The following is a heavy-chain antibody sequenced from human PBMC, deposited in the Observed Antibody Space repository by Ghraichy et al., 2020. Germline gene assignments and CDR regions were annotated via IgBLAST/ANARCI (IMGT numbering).Heavy chain of an antibody. CDR2: IRTTTNNYAT. CDR3: TTIRGDGYNVEASDI. D-gene: IGHD5-24*01. CDR1: GFNFSGSA. J-gene: IGHJ3*02. V-gene: IGHV3-73*01. Sequence: GGSLRLSCAASGFNFSGSAIHWVRQASGKGLEWVGRIRTTTNNYATSSAASVKDRITLSRDDSKNTAYLQMGSLKTEDTAVYYCTTIRGDGYNVEASDIWGQGTLVTFSS.